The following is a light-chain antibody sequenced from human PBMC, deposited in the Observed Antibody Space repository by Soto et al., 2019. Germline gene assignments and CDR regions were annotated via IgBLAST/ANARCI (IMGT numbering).Light chain of an antibody. V-gene: IGLV2-8*01. J-gene: IGLJ2*01. CDR3: SSFAGNNNVV. Sequence: QSALTQPSSASGSPGQSVTISCTGTSSDVGGYNYVSWYQQHPGKAPKLMISEVSKRPSGVPDRFSGSKSGNTASLTVSGLQAEDEADYYCSSFAGNNNVVFGGGTQLTVL. CDR2: EVS. CDR1: SSDVGGYNY.